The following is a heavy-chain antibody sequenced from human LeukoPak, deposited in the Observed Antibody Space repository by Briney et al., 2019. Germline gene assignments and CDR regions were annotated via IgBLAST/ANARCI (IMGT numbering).Heavy chain of an antibody. CDR2: ISGRDSNT. CDR1: GFTFNIYG. J-gene: IGHJ4*02. V-gene: IGHV3-23*01. D-gene: IGHD2-21*02. Sequence: GGSLRLYCSAFGFTFNIYGMSWVRQAPGNGLEWVSAISGRDSNTYYADSVEGRFTISRDNSKNTVFLQMNSVRDEDTATYYCAKRSEYGGDSNYFDYWGQGTPVTVSS. CDR3: AKRSEYGGDSNYFDY.